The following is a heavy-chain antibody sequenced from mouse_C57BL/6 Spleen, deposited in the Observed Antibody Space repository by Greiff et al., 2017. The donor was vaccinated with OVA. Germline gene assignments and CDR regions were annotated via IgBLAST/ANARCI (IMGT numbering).Heavy chain of an antibody. V-gene: IGHV1-54*01. CDR1: GYAFTNYL. D-gene: IGHD1-1*01. Sequence: QVQLQQSGAELVRPGTSVKVSCKASGYAFTNYLIEWVKQRPGQGLEWIGVINPGSGGTNYNEKFKGKATLTADKSSSTAYMQLSSLTSEDSAVYFCARAVTVVDWYFDVWGTGTTVTVSS. CDR2: INPGSGGT. CDR3: ARAVTVVDWYFDV. J-gene: IGHJ1*03.